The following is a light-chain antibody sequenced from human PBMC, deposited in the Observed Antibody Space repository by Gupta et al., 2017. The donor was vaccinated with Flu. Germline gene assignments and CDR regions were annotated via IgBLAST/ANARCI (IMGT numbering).Light chain of an antibody. CDR1: QNIGTW. J-gene: IGKJ2*01. Sequence: DIQMTQSPSSVSAYVGDSVTITCRASQNIGTWSAWYQQKPGKAPKLLIFAASSLQSGVPSRFSGSGYGTDFTLTISSLQPEDFATYFCQQADSFPHTFGQGTKLDFK. CDR3: QQADSFPHT. CDR2: AAS. V-gene: IGKV1D-12*01.